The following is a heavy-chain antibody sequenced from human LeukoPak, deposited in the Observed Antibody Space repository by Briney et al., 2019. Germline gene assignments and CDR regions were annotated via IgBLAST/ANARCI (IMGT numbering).Heavy chain of an antibody. D-gene: IGHD6-19*01. CDR3: ARDLKRGYSSGRYSWGTGSSNDY. Sequence: GESLKISCKGSGYTFSSYGISWVRQAPGQGLEWMGWISAYNGNTNYAQNLQGRVTMTTDTSTSTAYMELRSLRSDDTAVYYCARDLKRGYSSGRYSWGTGSSNDYWGQGTLVTVSS. CDR1: GYTFSSYG. J-gene: IGHJ4*02. V-gene: IGHV1-18*01. CDR2: ISAYNGNT.